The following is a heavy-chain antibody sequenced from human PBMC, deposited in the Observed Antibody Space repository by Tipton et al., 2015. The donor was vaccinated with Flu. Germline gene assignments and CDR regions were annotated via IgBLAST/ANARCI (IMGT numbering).Heavy chain of an antibody. CDR2: INPNSGGT. CDR3: ARQWELGSDP. D-gene: IGHD3-10*01. V-gene: IGHV1-2*02. Sequence: QLVQSGAEMKKPGASVKVSCKASGYTFTSYNMHWVRQAPGHGLEWMGWINPNSGGTVFAQKFQDRVTMTRDSSISTVYMELSSVRSDDTAVYYCARQWELGSDPWGQGTLVTVSS. J-gene: IGHJ5*02. CDR1: GYTFTSYN.